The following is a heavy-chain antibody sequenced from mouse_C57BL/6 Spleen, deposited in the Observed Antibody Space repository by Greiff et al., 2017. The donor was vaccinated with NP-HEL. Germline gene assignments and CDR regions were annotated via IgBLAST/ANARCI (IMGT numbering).Heavy chain of an antibody. V-gene: IGHV1-42*01. D-gene: IGHD2-4*01. J-gene: IGHJ3*01. CDR2: INPSTGGT. CDR1: GYSFTGYY. CDR3: ARDDYDDAY. Sequence: EVQLQQSGPELVKPGASVKISCKASGYSFTGYYMNWVKQSPEKSLEWIGEINPSTGGTTYNQKFKAKATLTVDKSSSTAYMQLKSLTSEDSAVYYCARDDYDDAYWGQGTLVTVSA.